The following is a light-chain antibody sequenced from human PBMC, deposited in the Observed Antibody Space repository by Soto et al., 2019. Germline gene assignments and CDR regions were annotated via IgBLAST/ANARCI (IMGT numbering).Light chain of an antibody. Sequence: QSALTQPPSASGSPGQSVAISCTGTSSDVGGYNYVSWYQQHPGKAPKLMIYEVNKRPSGFPDRFSGSKSGNTASLTVSGLHAEDAADYYCSSYAGSINVFGSGTKLTVL. CDR3: SSYAGSINV. J-gene: IGLJ1*01. CDR1: SSDVGGYNY. V-gene: IGLV2-8*01. CDR2: EVN.